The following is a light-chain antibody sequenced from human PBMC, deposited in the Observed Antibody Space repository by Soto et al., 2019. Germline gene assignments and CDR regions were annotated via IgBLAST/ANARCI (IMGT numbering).Light chain of an antibody. Sequence: DIVMTQSPDSLAVSLGERATINCKSSQSVLYTSNNKNYIAWYQQKSGQPPKLLIYWASTRESGVPDRFSGGGSGIDFTLTISSLQAEDVAVYYCQQYDSVPITFGQGTRLEIK. CDR1: QSVLYTSNNKNY. J-gene: IGKJ5*01. CDR3: QQYDSVPIT. V-gene: IGKV4-1*01. CDR2: WAS.